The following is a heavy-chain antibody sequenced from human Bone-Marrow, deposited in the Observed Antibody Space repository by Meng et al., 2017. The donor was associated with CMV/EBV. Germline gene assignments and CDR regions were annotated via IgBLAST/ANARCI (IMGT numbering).Heavy chain of an antibody. J-gene: IGHJ5*02. CDR2: IYYSGST. CDR1: GGSISSYY. D-gene: IGHD2-2*01. CDR3: ARLLGYCSSTSCQFDP. V-gene: IGHV4-59*12. Sequence: SETLSLTCTVSGGSISSYYWSWIRQPPGKGLEWIGYIYYSGSTNYNPSLKSRVTISVDTSKNQFSLKLSSVTAADTAVYYCARLLGYCSSTSCQFDPWGQGTLVTVSS.